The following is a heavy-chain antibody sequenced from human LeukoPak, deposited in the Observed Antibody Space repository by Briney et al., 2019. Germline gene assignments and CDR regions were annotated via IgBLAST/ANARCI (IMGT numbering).Heavy chain of an antibody. CDR1: GFTFSSYW. D-gene: IGHD3-22*01. V-gene: IGHV3-7*05. CDR3: ASLQWKYLDTSGFNY. CDR2: IKQDGSEK. J-gene: IGHJ4*02. Sequence: PGGSLRLSCAASGFTFSSYWMSWVRQAPGKGLEWVANIKQDGSEKYYLDSVKGRFTISRDNGKSSLYLQMNSLRAEDTAVYFCASLQWKYLDTSGFNYWGQGTLVTVSS.